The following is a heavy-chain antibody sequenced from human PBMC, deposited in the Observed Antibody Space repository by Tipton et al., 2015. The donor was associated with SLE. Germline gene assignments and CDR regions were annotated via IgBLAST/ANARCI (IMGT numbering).Heavy chain of an antibody. J-gene: IGHJ4*02. V-gene: IGHV4-61*02. CDR3: ASEGYTSGRDGDFDN. CDR2: IQTSGST. D-gene: IGHD6-19*01. CDR1: GASISSGDYH. Sequence: LRLSCTVSGASISSGDYHWGWIRQPAGNGLEWIGRIQTSGSTNFNPSLKSRVTIAVDTSKNQFSLKLSSVTAADAAVYYCASEGYTSGRDGDFDNWGQGTLVTVSS.